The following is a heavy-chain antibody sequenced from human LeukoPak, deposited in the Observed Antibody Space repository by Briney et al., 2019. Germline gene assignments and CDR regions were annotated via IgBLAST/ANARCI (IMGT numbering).Heavy chain of an antibody. D-gene: IGHD3-3*01. CDR2: ISAYNGNT. CDR3: ARVFSGYWSGYYTIVPPDY. CDR1: GYTFTSYG. V-gene: IGHV1-18*01. J-gene: IGHJ4*02. Sequence: GASVKVSCKASGYTFTSYGISWVRQAPGQGLEWMGWISAYNGNTNYAQKLQGRVTMTTDTSTSTAYMELRSLRSDDTAVYYCARVFSGYWSGYYTIVPPDYWGQGTLVTVSS.